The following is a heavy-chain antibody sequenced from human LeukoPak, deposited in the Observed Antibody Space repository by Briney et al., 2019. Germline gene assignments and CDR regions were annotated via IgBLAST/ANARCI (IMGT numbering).Heavy chain of an antibody. CDR3: TTVPES. J-gene: IGHJ4*02. V-gene: IGHV3-15*01. CDR2: IKSKTDGETT. Sequence: GGSLRLSCAASGFTFSNAWMSWVRQAPGKGLEWVGRIKSKTDGETTDYAAPVKGRFTISRDDSKNTLYLQMNSLKTEDTAVYYCTTVPESWGQGTLVTVSS. CDR1: GFTFSNAW.